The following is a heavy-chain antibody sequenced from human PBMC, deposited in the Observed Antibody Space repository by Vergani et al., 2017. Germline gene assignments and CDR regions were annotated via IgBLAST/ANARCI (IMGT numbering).Heavy chain of an antibody. V-gene: IGHV4-61*10. J-gene: IGHJ6*03. CDR2: IYYSGST. D-gene: IGHD2-2*01. CDR3: ARDPWGSLGYCSSTSCYAAGWYYYMDV. CDR1: GGSISSGSYY. Sequence: QVQLQQWGAGLLKPSETLSLTCTVSGGSISSGSYYWSWIRQPAGKGLEWIGYIYYSGSTNYNPSLKSRVTISVDTSKNQFSLKLSSVTAADTAVYYCARDPWGSLGYCSSTSCYAAGWYYYMDVWGKGTTVTVSS.